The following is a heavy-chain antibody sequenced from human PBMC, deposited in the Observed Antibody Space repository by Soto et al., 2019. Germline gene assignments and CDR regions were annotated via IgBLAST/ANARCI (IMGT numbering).Heavy chain of an antibody. CDR3: ARTGTAMVNPNFDY. CDR2: IYYSGST. J-gene: IGHJ4*02. D-gene: IGHD5-18*01. CDR1: GGSISSSSYY. Sequence: PSETLSLTCTVSGGSISSSSYYWGWIRQPPGKGLEWIGSIYYSGSTYYNPSLKSRVTISVDTSKNQFSLKLSSVTAADTAVYYCARTGTAMVNPNFDYWGQGTLVTVSS. V-gene: IGHV4-39*01.